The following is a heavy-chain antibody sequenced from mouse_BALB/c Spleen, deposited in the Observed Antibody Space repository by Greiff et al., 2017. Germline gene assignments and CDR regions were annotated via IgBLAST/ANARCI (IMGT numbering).Heavy chain of an antibody. V-gene: IGHV3-6*02. CDR3: ERETGYGYFDV. J-gene: IGHJ1*01. CDR1: GYSITSGYY. Sequence: EVQLQESGPGLVKPSQSLSLTCSVTGYSITSGYYWYWIRQFPGNKLEWMGYISYDGSNNYNPSLKNRISITRDTSKNQFFLKLNSVTTEDTATYYCERETGYGYFDVWGAGTTVTVSS. CDR2: ISYDGSN.